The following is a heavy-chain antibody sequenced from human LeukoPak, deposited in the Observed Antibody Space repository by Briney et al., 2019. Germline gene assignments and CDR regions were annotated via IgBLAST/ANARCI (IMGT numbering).Heavy chain of an antibody. CDR1: GFTFRTYW. J-gene: IGHJ6*02. Sequence: GGSLRLSCAASGFTFRTYWMSWVRQAPGKGLEWVANIKQDGSETYYVDSVKGRFTISRDNAKNSLYLQMNSLRAEDTGVYYCARDIIVVVVAGTYYYAMDVCGQGTTVTVSS. CDR2: IKQDGSET. CDR3: ARDIIVVVVAGTYYYAMDV. D-gene: IGHD2-15*01. V-gene: IGHV3-7*03.